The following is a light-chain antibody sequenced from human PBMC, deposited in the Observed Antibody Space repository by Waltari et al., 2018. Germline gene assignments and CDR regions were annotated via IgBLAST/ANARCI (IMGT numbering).Light chain of an antibody. CDR1: SLRRYY. CDR2: GQD. V-gene: IGLV3-19*01. Sequence: SSELTQAPAVSVALGQTVRITCQGDSLRRYYASWYQPRPGQAPILILYGQDNRPSGIPDRFSGSTSGNTASLTITGAQAEDEADYYCLSRDTTSTRVFGGGTRLTV. J-gene: IGLJ3*02. CDR3: LSRDTTSTRV.